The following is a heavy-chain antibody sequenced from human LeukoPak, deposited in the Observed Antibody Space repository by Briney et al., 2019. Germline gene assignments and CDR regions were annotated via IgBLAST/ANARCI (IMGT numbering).Heavy chain of an antibody. Sequence: ASVKVSCKASGYTFIDYYMHWVRQAPGQGLEWMGWINPNSGGTNYAQKFQGRVTMTRDMSISTAYMELSRLRSDDTAVYYCARGYYDSGTGDYWGQGTLVTVSS. D-gene: IGHD3-10*01. V-gene: IGHV1-2*02. CDR2: INPNSGGT. CDR3: ARGYYDSGTGDY. CDR1: GYTFIDYY. J-gene: IGHJ4*02.